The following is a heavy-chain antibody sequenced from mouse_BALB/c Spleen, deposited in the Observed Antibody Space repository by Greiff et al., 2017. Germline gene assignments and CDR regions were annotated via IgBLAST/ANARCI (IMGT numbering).Heavy chain of an antibody. Sequence: EVQGVESGGGLVKPGGSLKLSCAASGFTFSSYAMSWVRQTPEKRLEWVASISSGGSTYYPDSVKGRFTISRDNARNILYLQMSSLRSEDTAMYYCARKRAATPFDYWGQGTTLTVSS. V-gene: IGHV5-6-5*01. D-gene: IGHD1-2*01. CDR1: GFTFSSYA. CDR2: ISSGGST. J-gene: IGHJ2*01. CDR3: ARKRAATPFDY.